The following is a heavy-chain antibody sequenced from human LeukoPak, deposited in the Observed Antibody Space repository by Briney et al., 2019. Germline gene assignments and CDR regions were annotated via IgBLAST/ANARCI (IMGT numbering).Heavy chain of an antibody. Sequence: PGGSLRVSCADPGVTFSSYEMSWVRQAPGKGLERGSYISSSGSTIYYADSVKGRFTISRDNAKNSMYLQMNSLRAEDTAVYYCASAWGGLPQTFDYWGQGTLVTVSS. CDR3: ASAWGGLPQTFDY. CDR1: GVTFSSYE. CDR2: ISSSGSTI. V-gene: IGHV3-48*03. D-gene: IGHD7-27*01. J-gene: IGHJ4*02.